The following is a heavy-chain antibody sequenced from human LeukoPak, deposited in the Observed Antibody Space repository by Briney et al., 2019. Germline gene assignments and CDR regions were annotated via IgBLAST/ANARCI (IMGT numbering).Heavy chain of an antibody. D-gene: IGHD6-13*01. CDR2: IYYSGST. Sequence: SETLSLTCTVSGGSISSSSYYWGWIRQPPGKGLEWIGSIYYSGSTYYNPSLKSRVTISVDTSKNQFSLKLSSVTAADTAVYYCARQAFSSSWYHFDYWGQGTLVTVSS. J-gene: IGHJ4*02. CDR1: GGSISSSSYY. V-gene: IGHV4-39*01. CDR3: ARQAFSSSWYHFDY.